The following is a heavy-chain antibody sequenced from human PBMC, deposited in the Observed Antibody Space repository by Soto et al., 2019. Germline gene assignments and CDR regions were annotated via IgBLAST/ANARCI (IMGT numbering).Heavy chain of an antibody. CDR1: GGSISSYY. Sequence: SETLSLTCTVSGGSISSYYWSWISQPPGKGLEWIGYIYFRGTSNYNPSHKSRVTMSADTSKNQFSRMLNSVTAAYTAVYYCARMNYYDTSGYPFDYWGQGMMVTVS. D-gene: IGHD3-22*01. CDR2: IYFRGTS. V-gene: IGHV4-59*01. CDR3: ARMNYYDTSGYPFDY. J-gene: IGHJ4*02.